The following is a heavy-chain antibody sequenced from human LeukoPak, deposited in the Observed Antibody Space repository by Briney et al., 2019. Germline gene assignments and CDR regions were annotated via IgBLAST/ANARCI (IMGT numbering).Heavy chain of an antibody. Sequence: GSLRLSCAASGFTFSSYATHWVRQAPGKGLEWVAVISYDGSNKYYADSVKGRFTISRDNSKNTLYLQMISLRADDTAVYYCARGRVATNYFDYWGQGTLVTVSS. CDR2: ISYDGSNK. V-gene: IGHV3-30-3*01. CDR1: GFTFSSYA. D-gene: IGHD5-24*01. J-gene: IGHJ4*02. CDR3: ARGRVATNYFDY.